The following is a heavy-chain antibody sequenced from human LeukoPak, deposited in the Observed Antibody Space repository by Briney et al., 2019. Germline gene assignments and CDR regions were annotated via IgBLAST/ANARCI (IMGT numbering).Heavy chain of an antibody. J-gene: IGHJ4*02. V-gene: IGHV3-21*01. CDR3: ARDTKYGDYVGYFDY. CDR2: ISSSSSYI. Sequence: GGSLRLSCAASGFTFNRYSMNWVRQAPGKGLEWVSSISSSSSYIYYADSVKGRFIISRDNAKNSLYLQMNSLRAEDTAVYYCARDTKYGDYVGYFDYWGQGTLVTVSS. CDR1: GFTFNRYS. D-gene: IGHD4-17*01.